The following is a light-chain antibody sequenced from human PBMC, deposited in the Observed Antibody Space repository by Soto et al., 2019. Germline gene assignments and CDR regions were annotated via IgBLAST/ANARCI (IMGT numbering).Light chain of an antibody. CDR1: SSDVGGYNY. V-gene: IGLV2-11*01. J-gene: IGLJ2*01. Sequence: QSALTQPRSVSGSPGKSVTISCTGTSSDVGGYNYVSWYQQHPGKAPKLMIYDVSKRPSRVPDRFSGSNSGNTDSLTISGLKAEYEADYYCCSYAGSYTLVFGGGTKLTVL. CDR2: DVS. CDR3: CSYAGSYTLV.